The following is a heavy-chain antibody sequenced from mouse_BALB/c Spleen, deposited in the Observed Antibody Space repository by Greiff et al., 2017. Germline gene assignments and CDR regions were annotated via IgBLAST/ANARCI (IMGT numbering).Heavy chain of an antibody. V-gene: IGHV1-67*01. CDR3: ARPPVTTVEWYFDV. CDR1: GYTFTDYA. CDR2: ISTYSGNT. D-gene: IGHD1-1*01. Sequence: QVHVKQSGPELVRPGVSVKISCKGSGYTFTDYAMHWVKQSHAKSLEWIGVISTYSGNTNYNQKFKGKATMTVDKSSSTAYMELARLTSEDSAIYYCARPPVTTVEWYFDVWGAGTTVTVSS. J-gene: IGHJ1*01.